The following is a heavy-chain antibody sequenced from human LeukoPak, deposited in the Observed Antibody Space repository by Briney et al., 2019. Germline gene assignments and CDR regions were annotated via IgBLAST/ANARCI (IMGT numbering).Heavy chain of an antibody. CDR3: ARVGVVPAAKYYFDY. V-gene: IGHV4-59*01. CDR1: GGSISSYY. D-gene: IGHD2-2*01. Sequence: SSETLSLTCTVSGGSISSYYWSWIGQPPGKGLEWIGYIYYSGSTNYNPSLKSRVTISVDTSKNRFSLKLSSVTAADTAVYYCARVGVVPAAKYYFDYWGQGTLVTVSS. CDR2: IYYSGST. J-gene: IGHJ4*02.